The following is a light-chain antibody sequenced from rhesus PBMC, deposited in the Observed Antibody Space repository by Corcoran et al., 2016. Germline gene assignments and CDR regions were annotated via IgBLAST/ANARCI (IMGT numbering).Light chain of an antibody. CDR3: QPGYSTPLT. V-gene: IGKV1-33*02. J-gene: IGKJ4*01. CDR1: QGISNA. Sequence: DIQMSQSPSSLSASVGDKVTITCRASQGISNALAWYQPKPGKAPQLLVYAASSLESGVPSRLSGSRSGTDFTLTISSLQPEDFATYYCQPGYSTPLTFGGGTKVELK. CDR2: AAS.